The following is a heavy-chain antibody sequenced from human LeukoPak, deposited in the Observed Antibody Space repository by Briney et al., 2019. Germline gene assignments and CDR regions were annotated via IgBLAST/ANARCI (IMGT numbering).Heavy chain of an antibody. CDR2: ISYDGSNK. J-gene: IGHJ4*02. Sequence: GGSLRLSCAASGFTFSSYAMHWVRQAPGKGLEWVAVISYDGSNKYYADSVKGRFTISRDNSKNTLYLQMNSLRAEDTAVYYCARSPNRDSSSWYRVLHYFDYWGQGTLVTVSS. D-gene: IGHD6-13*01. CDR3: ARSPNRDSSSWYRVLHYFDY. V-gene: IGHV3-30-3*01. CDR1: GFTFSSYA.